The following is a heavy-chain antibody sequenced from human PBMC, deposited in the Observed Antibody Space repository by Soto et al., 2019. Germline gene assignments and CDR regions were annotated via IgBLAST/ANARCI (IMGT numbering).Heavy chain of an antibody. J-gene: IGHJ6*02. CDR2: IIPIFDTA. CDR3: ARHDCISSSCYYYYYYGMDV. D-gene: IGHD2-15*01. CDR1: GGTFSSYA. Sequence: QVQLVQAGAEVKKPGSSVKVSCKASGGTFSSYAISWVRQAPGQGLEWMGGIIPIFDTANYAQKFQGRVTITADESTSTAYMELSILRSEDTAVYYCARHDCISSSCYYYYYYGMDVLGQGTTVTVSS. V-gene: IGHV1-69*12.